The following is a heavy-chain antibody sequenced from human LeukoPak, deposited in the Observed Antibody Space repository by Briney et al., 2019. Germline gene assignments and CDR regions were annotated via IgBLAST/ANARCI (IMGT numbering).Heavy chain of an antibody. D-gene: IGHD2-15*01. CDR3: ARAPVVSCRGAFCYPLDY. Sequence: GGSLRLSCAASGFTFSSYAMTWVRQAPGKGLQWVSAVSGSGAHTYYADSVKGRFTMSRDISRNTVYLQMNSLRVDDTAVYFCARAPVVSCRGAFCYPLDYWGHGILITVSS. CDR2: VSGSGAHT. V-gene: IGHV3-23*01. J-gene: IGHJ4*01. CDR1: GFTFSSYA.